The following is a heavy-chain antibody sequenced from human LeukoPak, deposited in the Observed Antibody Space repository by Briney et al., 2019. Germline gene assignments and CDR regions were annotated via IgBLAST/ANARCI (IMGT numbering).Heavy chain of an antibody. Sequence: GGSLRLSCTASGFTFSSFEMNWVRQAPGKGPEWISYISRTGTVIYYADSVKGRFTISRDTATNSLFLRMTDLRVEDTAVYYCARDPRHYGSGTYYNERAQGIDYWGQGTLVTVSS. CDR2: ISRTGTVI. CDR1: GFTFSSFE. J-gene: IGHJ4*02. CDR3: ARDPRHYGSGTYYNERAQGIDY. V-gene: IGHV3-48*03. D-gene: IGHD3-10*01.